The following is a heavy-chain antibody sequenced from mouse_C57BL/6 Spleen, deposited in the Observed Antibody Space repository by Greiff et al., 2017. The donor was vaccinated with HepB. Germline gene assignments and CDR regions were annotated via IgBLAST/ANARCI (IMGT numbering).Heavy chain of an antibody. Sequence: VQLQQSGGDLVKPGGSLKLSCAASGFTFSSYGMSWVRQTPDKRLEWVATISSGGSYTYYPDSVKGRFTISRDNAKNTLYLQMSSLKSEDTAMYYCARTGLYYEGDFAYWGQGTLVTVSA. D-gene: IGHD2-4*01. CDR3: ARTGLYYEGDFAY. V-gene: IGHV5-6*01. CDR1: GFTFSSYG. CDR2: ISSGGSYT. J-gene: IGHJ3*01.